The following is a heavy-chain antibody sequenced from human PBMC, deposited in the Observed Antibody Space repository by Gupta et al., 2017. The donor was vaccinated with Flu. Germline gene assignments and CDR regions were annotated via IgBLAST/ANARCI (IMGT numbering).Heavy chain of an antibody. CDR1: GFDFNSYE. Sequence: EVLLVESGGALVQPGGSLRLSCTASGFDFNSYEMNWVRQAPGRGLEWVAFINSRAVTYYTDPVRGRFTISRDNANGLVFLQMTSLRGEDTAVYYCARGHWDNWGQGTLVTVSS. J-gene: IGHJ4*02. CDR3: ARGHWDN. CDR2: INSRAVT. V-gene: IGHV3-48*03.